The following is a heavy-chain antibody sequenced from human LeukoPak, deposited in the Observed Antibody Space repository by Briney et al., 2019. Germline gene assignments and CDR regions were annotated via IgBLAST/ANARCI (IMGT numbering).Heavy chain of an antibody. V-gene: IGHV1-69*05. Sequence: ASVKVSCKASGGTFSSYAISWVRQAPGQGLEWMGRIIPIFGTANYAQKFQGRVTITTDESTSTAYMELSSLRSEDTAVYYCARGGQDSYCGGDCYFDYWGQGTLVTVSS. CDR3: ARGGQDSYCGGDCYFDY. J-gene: IGHJ4*02. D-gene: IGHD2-21*02. CDR2: IIPIFGTA. CDR1: GGTFSSYA.